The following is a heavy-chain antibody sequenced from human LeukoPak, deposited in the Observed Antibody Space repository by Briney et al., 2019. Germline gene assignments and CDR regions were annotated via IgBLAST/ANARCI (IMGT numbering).Heavy chain of an antibody. Sequence: GGSLRLSCTASGFTFGDYAMSWVRQAPGKGLGWVSTISGSGGSTYYADSVKGRFTISRDNSKNTLYLQMNSLRAEDTAVYYCAKPYGSGVAEYFQHWGQGTLVTVSS. CDR2: ISGSGGST. V-gene: IGHV3-23*01. CDR3: AKPYGSGVAEYFQH. J-gene: IGHJ1*01. CDR1: GFTFGDYA. D-gene: IGHD3-10*01.